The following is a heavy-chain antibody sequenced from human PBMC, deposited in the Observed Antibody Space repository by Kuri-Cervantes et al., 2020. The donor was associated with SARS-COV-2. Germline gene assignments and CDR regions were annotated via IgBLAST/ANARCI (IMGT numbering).Heavy chain of an antibody. J-gene: IGHJ5*02. CDR2: INHSGST. CDR1: GGSFSGYY. CDR3: ARGLDSQGWLDP. V-gene: IGHV4-34*01. Sequence: GSLRLSCAVYGGSFSGYYWSWIRQPPGKGLEWIGEINHSGSTNYNPSLKSRATILIDTSKKQFSLKVTSVTAADTAVYYCARGLDSQGWLDPWGQGTLVTVSS. D-gene: IGHD2-2*03.